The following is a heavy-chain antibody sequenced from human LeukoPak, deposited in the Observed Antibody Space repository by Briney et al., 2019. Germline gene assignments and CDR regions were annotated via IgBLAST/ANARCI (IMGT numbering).Heavy chain of an antibody. D-gene: IGHD6-13*01. CDR3: ASVWGPSSAWPWAFEY. V-gene: IGHV3-23*01. Sequence: PGGSLRLSCAASGFTFSSYAMSWVRQTPGKGPEWVSAISGSSGNTYYADSVKGRFTISRDNSKNPPYLQMSGLRPEDTALYYCASVWGPSSAWPWAFEYWGQGTLVTVSS. CDR2: ISGSSGNT. J-gene: IGHJ4*02. CDR1: GFTFSSYA.